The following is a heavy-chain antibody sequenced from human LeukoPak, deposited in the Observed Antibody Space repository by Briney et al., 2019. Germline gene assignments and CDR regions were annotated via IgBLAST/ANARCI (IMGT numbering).Heavy chain of an antibody. V-gene: IGHV3-72*01. D-gene: IGHD2-8*01. Sequence: GGSLRLSCTVSGFTFSDHYMEWVRQAPGKGLEWVGRSRDKANSYTTEFAASVKGRFTLSRDDSKNSLYLQMNSLKTEDTAIYYCVRTQSNGLYVFDTWGQGTKVTVSS. J-gene: IGHJ3*02. CDR1: GFTFSDHY. CDR2: SRDKANSYTT. CDR3: VRTQSNGLYVFDT.